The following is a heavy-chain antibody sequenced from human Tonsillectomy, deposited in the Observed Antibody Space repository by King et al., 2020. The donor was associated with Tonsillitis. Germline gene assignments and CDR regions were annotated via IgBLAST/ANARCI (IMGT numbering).Heavy chain of an antibody. CDR3: ARVGYSSSSDVDY. J-gene: IGHJ4*02. CDR2: IYHSGST. Sequence: VQLQESGTGLVKPSETLSLTCAVSGYSISSGYYWGWIRQPPGKGLEWIGSIYHSGSTYYNPALKSRVTISLDTAKNQFSLKLSSVTAADTAVYYCARVGYSSSSDVDYGGQGTLVTVSS. CDR1: GYSISSGYY. V-gene: IGHV4-38-2*01. D-gene: IGHD6-13*01.